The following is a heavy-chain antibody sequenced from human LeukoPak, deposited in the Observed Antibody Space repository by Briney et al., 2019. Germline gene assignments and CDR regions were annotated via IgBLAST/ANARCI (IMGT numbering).Heavy chain of an antibody. V-gene: IGHV4-34*01. CDR1: GGSISSYY. CDR2: INHSGST. Sequence: SETLSLTCTVSGGSISSYYWSWIRQPPGRGLEWIGEINHSGSTNYNPSLKSRVTISVDTSKNQFSLKLSSVTAADTAVYYCASQGYCTTGVCYIDYWGQGTLVTVSS. CDR3: ASQGYCTTGVCYIDY. J-gene: IGHJ4*02. D-gene: IGHD2-8*01.